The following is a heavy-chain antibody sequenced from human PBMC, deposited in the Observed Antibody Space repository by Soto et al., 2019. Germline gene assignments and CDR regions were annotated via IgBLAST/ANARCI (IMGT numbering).Heavy chain of an antibody. CDR3: AKLYSYGPYYMDV. Sequence: WGSLRLSCAASGFTFSSYAMSWVRQAPGKGLEWVSAISGSGGSTYYADSVKGRFTISRDNSKNTLYLQMNSLRAEDTAVYYCAKLYSYGPYYMDVWGKGTTVTVSS. CDR2: ISGSGGST. J-gene: IGHJ6*03. CDR1: GFTFSSYA. V-gene: IGHV3-23*01. D-gene: IGHD5-18*01.